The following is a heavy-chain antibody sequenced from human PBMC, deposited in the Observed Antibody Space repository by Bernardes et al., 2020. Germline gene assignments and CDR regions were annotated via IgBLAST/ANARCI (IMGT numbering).Heavy chain of an antibody. Sequence: GGSLRLSCAASGFTFGTYAMSWVRQAPGKGLEWVSAISSSGGNTYYAASVKGRFTISRDNSKNTLYLQMISLRAEDTAIYYCARERPAIAVAATVWGQGTLVTVSS. D-gene: IGHD6-19*01. CDR3: ARERPAIAVAATV. CDR1: GFTFGTYA. J-gene: IGHJ4*02. V-gene: IGHV3-23*01. CDR2: ISSSGGNT.